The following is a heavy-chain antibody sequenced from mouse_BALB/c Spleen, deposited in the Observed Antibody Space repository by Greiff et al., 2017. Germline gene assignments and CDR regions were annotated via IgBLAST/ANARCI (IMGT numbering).Heavy chain of an antibody. CDR3: GRGRYDDGNAMDY. Sequence: VQRVESGAELASPGASVTLSCKASGYTFTDHIMNWVKKRPGQGLEWIGRIYPVSGETNYNQKFMGKATFSVDRSSSTVYMVLNSLTSEDPAVYYCGRGRYDDGNAMDYWGQGTSVTVSS. V-gene: IGHV1-11*01. CDR2: IYPVSGET. J-gene: IGHJ4*01. CDR1: GYTFTDHI. D-gene: IGHD2-14*01.